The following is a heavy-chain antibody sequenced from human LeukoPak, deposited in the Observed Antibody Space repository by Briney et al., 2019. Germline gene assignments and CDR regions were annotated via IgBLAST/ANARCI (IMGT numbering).Heavy chain of an antibody. CDR1: GFTFDDYA. D-gene: IGHD6-19*01. Sequence: GGSLRLSCAASGFTFDDYAMHWVRQAPGKGLEWVSGISWNSGSIGYADSVKGRFTISRDNAKNSLYLRMNSLRAEDTALYYCAKDRSINIAVAGPFDYWGQGTLVTVSS. CDR2: ISWNSGSI. V-gene: IGHV3-9*01. J-gene: IGHJ4*02. CDR3: AKDRSINIAVAGPFDY.